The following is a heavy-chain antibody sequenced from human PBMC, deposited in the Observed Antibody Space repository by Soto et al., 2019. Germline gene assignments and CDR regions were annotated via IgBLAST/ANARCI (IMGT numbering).Heavy chain of an antibody. J-gene: IGHJ4*02. CDR1: GYTFTSYA. V-gene: IGHV1-3*01. Sequence: ASVKVSCKASGYTFTSYAIHWVRQAPGQRLEWMGWINAGNSDTKYSQKFQGRVTITSDTSASTAYMELSSLRSEDTAVYYCARGYGMVGVAPAYWGQGTLVPVSS. D-gene: IGHD1-26*01. CDR3: ARGYGMVGVAPAY. CDR2: INAGNSDT.